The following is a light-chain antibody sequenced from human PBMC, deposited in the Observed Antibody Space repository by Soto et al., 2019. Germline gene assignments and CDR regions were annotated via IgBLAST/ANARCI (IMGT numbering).Light chain of an antibody. V-gene: IGLV2-14*01. CDR1: SSDVGGYNY. J-gene: IGLJ1*01. Sequence: QSALTQPASVSGSPGQSITISCTGTSSDVGGYNYVSWYQQEPGKAPKLMIYEVNNRPSGVSIRFSGSKSGNTVSLTISGLLAEDEADYYCSSYIKTTTLYVFGSGTKLTVL. CDR2: EVN. CDR3: SSYIKTTTLYV.